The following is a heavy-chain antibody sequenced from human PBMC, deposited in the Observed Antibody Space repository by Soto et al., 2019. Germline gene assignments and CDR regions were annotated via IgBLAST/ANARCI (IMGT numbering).Heavy chain of an antibody. CDR3: ARSYGSGTPSDY. Sequence: SETLSLTCTVSGGSISSYYWSWIRQPPGKGLEWIGYIYYSGSTNYNPSLKSRVTISVDTSKNQFSLKLSSVTAADTAVYYCARSYGSGTPSDYWGQGTLVTVS. J-gene: IGHJ4*02. V-gene: IGHV4-59*01. D-gene: IGHD3-10*01. CDR1: GGSISSYY. CDR2: IYYSGST.